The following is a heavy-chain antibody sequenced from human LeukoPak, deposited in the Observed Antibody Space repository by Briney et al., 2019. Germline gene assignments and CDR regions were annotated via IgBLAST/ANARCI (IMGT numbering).Heavy chain of an antibody. V-gene: IGHV3-21*01. Sequence: GGSLRLSCAASGFTFSSYNMNWVRQAPGKGLEWVSSISSSSDYIYYADSVKGRFTISRDNAKNSLYLQMKSLRAEDAAVYYCARGKTSQNIVTRKTYNWFDPWGQGTLVTVSS. J-gene: IGHJ5*02. CDR3: ARGKTSQNIVTRKTYNWFDP. D-gene: IGHD2/OR15-2a*01. CDR2: ISSSSDYI. CDR1: GFTFSSYN.